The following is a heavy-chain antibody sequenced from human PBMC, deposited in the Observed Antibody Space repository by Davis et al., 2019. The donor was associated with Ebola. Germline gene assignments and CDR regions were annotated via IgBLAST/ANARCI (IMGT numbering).Heavy chain of an antibody. CDR1: GYTFTGYY. CDR2: INPNSGGT. D-gene: IGHD3-22*01. V-gene: IGHV1-2*06. CDR3: ARGGITMIVVPRDYYYGMDV. J-gene: IGHJ6*02. Sequence: AASVKVSCKASGYTFTGYYMHWVRQAPGQGLEWMGRINPNSGGTNYAQKFQGRVTMTRDTSISTAYMELSRLRSDDTAVYYCARGGITMIVVPRDYYYGMDVWGQGTTVTVS.